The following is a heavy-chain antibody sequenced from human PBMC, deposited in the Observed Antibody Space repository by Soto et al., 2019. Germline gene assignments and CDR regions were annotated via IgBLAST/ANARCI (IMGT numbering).Heavy chain of an antibody. V-gene: IGHV4-59*08. CDR3: ARSYFAVPGAIVDDWFDP. CDR1: GGSISSYY. CDR2: IYYSGST. Sequence: QVQLQESGPGLVKPSETLSLTCTVSGGSISSYYWSWIRQPPGKGLEWIGYIYYSGSTNYNPSLKSRVTISVATSKNQFSLKLSSVTAANTAVYYCARSYFAVPGAIVDDWFDPWGQGTLLTVSS. J-gene: IGHJ5*02. D-gene: IGHD2-2*01.